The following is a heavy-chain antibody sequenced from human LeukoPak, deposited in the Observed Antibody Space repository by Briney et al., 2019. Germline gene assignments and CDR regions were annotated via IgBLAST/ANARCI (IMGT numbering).Heavy chain of an antibody. CDR3: ARSGYNRFDY. V-gene: IGHV3-21*04. Sequence: GGSLRLSCAASGFTFSSYSMNWVRQAPGKGLEWVSSISSSSSYIYYADSVKGRFTISRDDSKNTLYLQMNSLRAEDTAVYYCARSGYNRFDYWGQGTLVTVSS. CDR2: ISSSSSYI. CDR1: GFTFSSYS. D-gene: IGHD5-24*01. J-gene: IGHJ4*02.